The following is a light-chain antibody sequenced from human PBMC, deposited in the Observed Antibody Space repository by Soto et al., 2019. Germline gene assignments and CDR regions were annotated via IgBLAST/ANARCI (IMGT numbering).Light chain of an antibody. V-gene: IGKV2-30*02. CDR3: LQATHWPHT. Sequence: VLLTQSPLSLSVTLGQPASISCGSSRSLVHSDGNIYLIWFQQRPGQSPRRLIYQVSNRDSGVPDRFSGSESVTDFTLKISRVEAEDVGVYYCLQATHWPHTFGQGTKVDIK. CDR2: QVS. CDR1: RSLVHSDGNIY. J-gene: IGKJ2*01.